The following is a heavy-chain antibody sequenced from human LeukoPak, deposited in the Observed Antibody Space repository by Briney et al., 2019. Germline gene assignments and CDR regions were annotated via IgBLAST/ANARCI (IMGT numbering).Heavy chain of an antibody. CDR1: GGSISSYY. CDR2: IYPSGST. D-gene: IGHD1-1*01. V-gene: IGHV4-4*07. Sequence: SETLSLTCTVSGGSISSYYWSWIRQPAGKGLELIGRIYPSGSTNYNPSLRSRVTMSVDTSKNQFSLKLSSVTAADTAVYYCARAPTGTGGWNWFDPWGQGTLVTVSS. J-gene: IGHJ5*02. CDR3: ARAPTGTGGWNWFDP.